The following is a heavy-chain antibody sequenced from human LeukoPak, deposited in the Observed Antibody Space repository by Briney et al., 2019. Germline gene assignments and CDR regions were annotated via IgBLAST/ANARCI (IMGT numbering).Heavy chain of an antibody. CDR2: INHSGST. CDR3: ARGKRNTYYYDSSGSFDY. V-gene: IGHV4-34*01. J-gene: IGHJ4*02. Sequence: SVTLSLTCAVYGGSFSGYYWSWIRQPPGKGLEWIGEINHSGSTNYNPSLKSRVTISVDTSKNQFSLKLSSVTAADTAVYYCARGKRNTYYYDSSGSFDYWGQGTLVTVSS. CDR1: GGSFSGYY. D-gene: IGHD3-22*01.